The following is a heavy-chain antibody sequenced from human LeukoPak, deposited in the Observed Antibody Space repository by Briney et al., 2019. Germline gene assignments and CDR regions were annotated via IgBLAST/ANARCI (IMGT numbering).Heavy chain of an antibody. J-gene: IGHJ4*02. CDR3: ARAWEAVAGNYGVVDY. D-gene: IGHD4-17*01. CDR2: INPSGAGT. Sequence: GASVKVSCKASGHTFTSYYMHWVRQAPGQGLEWMGIINPSGAGTSFAQKFRGRVTMTRDMSTSTVYMELNSLRSQDTAVYYCARAWEAVAGNYGVVDYWGQGTLVTVSS. CDR1: GHTFTSYY. V-gene: IGHV1-46*01.